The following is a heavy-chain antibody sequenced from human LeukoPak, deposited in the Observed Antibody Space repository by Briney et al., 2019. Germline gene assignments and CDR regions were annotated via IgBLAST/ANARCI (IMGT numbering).Heavy chain of an antibody. CDR2: INDSGST. Sequence: SETLSLTCAVYGGSFSGYYWSWIRQPPGKGLEWIGEINDSGSTNYNPSLKSRVTISVDTSKNQFSLKLSSVTAADTAVYYCARGVTLDYWGQGTLVTVS. J-gene: IGHJ4*02. CDR1: GGSFSGYY. V-gene: IGHV4-34*01. CDR3: ARGVTLDY.